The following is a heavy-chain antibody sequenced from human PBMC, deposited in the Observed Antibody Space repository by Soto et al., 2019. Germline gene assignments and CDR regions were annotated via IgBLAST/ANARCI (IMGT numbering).Heavy chain of an antibody. V-gene: IGHV3-66*01. J-gene: IGHJ4*02. CDR2: IQGGGSI. D-gene: IGHD3-10*01. Sequence: EVLLDESGGGFVQPGGSLRLSCAASGFTVSNNYMTWVRQAPGKGLEWVSVIQGGGSISYADSVMDRFTISRDSSKNTVILDMNSLRPEDTAVYFCARGEGSGSNALGDWGQGTLVTVSS. CDR3: ARGEGSGSNALGD. CDR1: GFTVSNNY.